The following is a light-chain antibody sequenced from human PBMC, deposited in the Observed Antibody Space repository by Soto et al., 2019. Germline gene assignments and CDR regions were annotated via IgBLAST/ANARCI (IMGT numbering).Light chain of an antibody. CDR2: AAS. CDR1: QTIVNY. CDR3: QQSFFTPWT. V-gene: IGKV1-39*01. Sequence: DIQMTQSPSSLSASVGGRVTITCRASQTIVNYLSWYQQKPGKAPKLLIYAASSLHSGVPSRFSGSGSGTDFTLTISSLQPEDFATYYCQQSFFTPWTFGQGTKVEIK. J-gene: IGKJ1*01.